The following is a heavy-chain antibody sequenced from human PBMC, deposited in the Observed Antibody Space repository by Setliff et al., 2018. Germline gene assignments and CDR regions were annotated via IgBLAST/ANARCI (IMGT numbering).Heavy chain of an antibody. J-gene: IGHJ6*03. D-gene: IGHD3-3*01. V-gene: IGHV4-61*09. CDR3: ARMSGFLYMDV. Sequence: TSETLSLTCTVSDDSISSRHYYWSWIRQPAGKGLEWLGHIYTSWSTNYNPSLKGRATLSIDASKKQFSLKLTSVTAADTAVYYCARMSGFLYMDVWGKGTTVIVS. CDR1: DDSISSRHYY. CDR2: IYTSWST.